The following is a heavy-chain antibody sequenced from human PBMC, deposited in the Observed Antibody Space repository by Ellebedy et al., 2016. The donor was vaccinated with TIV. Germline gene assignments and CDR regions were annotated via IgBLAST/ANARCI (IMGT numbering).Heavy chain of an antibody. D-gene: IGHD1-1*01. J-gene: IGHJ4*02. CDR3: ARPHTWSEDSFDY. CDR1: GYTFTSYA. V-gene: IGHV7-4-1*02. CDR2: INTNTGTP. Sequence: AASVKVSCKASGYTFTSYAMNWVRQAPGQGLEWMGWINTNTGTPTYAQGFTGRFVFSLDTSVSTAYLVISSLKTEDTAIYYCARPHTWSEDSFDYWGQGTLVTVSS.